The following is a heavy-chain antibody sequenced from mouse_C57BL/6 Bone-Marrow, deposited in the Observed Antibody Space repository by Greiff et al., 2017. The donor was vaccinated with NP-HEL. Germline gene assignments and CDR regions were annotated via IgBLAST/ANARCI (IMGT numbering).Heavy chain of an antibody. Sequence: EVKVVESGPVLVKPGPSVKISCKASGFTFTDYYMHWVKQSHGKSLEWIGLVYPYNGGTSYNQKFKGKATLTVDTSSSTAYMELNSLTSEDSAVYYCARGRIYYYGSSPAWFAYWGQGTLVTVSA. CDR3: ARGRIYYYGSSPAWFAY. CDR1: GFTFTDYY. J-gene: IGHJ3*01. D-gene: IGHD1-1*01. CDR2: VYPYNGGT. V-gene: IGHV1-36*01.